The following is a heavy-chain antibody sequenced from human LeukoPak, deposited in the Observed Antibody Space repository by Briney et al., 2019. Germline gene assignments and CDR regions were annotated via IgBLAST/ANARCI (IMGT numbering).Heavy chain of an antibody. Sequence: ASVKVSCKASGYTFTNYYIHWVGQAPGQGLEWMGLINPGGDNTDYAQNFQGRVTMTRDTSTSTVYMELSSLRSEDTAVYFCAREGYCRGGTCYSFDYWGQGTLVTVSS. V-gene: IGHV1-46*01. CDR3: AREGYCRGGTCYSFDY. CDR2: INPGGDNT. D-gene: IGHD2-15*01. J-gene: IGHJ4*02. CDR1: GYTFTNYY.